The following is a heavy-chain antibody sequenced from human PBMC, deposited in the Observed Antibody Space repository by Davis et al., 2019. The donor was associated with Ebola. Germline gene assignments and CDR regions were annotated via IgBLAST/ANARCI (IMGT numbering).Heavy chain of an antibody. CDR1: GGTFSSYA. CDR3: ASGSCSGGSCPLSWYFDY. D-gene: IGHD2-15*01. J-gene: IGHJ4*02. Sequence: SVKVSCKASGGTFSSYAISWVRQAPRQGLEWMGGIIPIFGTANYAQKFQGRVTITADKSTSTAYMELSSLRSEDTAVYYCASGSCSGGSCPLSWYFDYWGQGTLVTVSS. CDR2: IIPIFGTA. V-gene: IGHV1-69*06.